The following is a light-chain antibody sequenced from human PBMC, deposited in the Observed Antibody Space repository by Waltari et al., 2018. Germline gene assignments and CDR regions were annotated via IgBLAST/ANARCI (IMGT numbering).Light chain of an antibody. CDR3: GTWDKSLSAFWV. V-gene: IGLV1-51*01. J-gene: IGLJ3*02. Sequence: QSVLTQPLSVSAAPGQKVTIHCPGSRSYIGHNPFSYYQQFPGAAPILLIYGNNKRPSGIPDRFSGSKSGTSATLGITGLQTGDEADYYCGTWDKSLSAFWVFGGGTKLTVL. CDR2: GNN. CDR1: RSYIGHNP.